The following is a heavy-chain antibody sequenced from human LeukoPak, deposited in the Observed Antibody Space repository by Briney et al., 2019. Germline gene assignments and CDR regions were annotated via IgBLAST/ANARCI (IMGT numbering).Heavy chain of an antibody. CDR2: IIPILGIA. CDR3: ARDRGNDSSGFDY. V-gene: IGHV1-69*04. J-gene: IGHJ4*02. CDR1: GYPFTSYA. Sequence: SVKVSCKASGYPFTSYAISWVRQAPGQGLEWMGRIIPILGIANYAQKFQGRVTITADKSTSTAYMELSSLRSEDTAVYYCARDRGNDSSGFDYWGQGTPVTVSS. D-gene: IGHD5-12*01.